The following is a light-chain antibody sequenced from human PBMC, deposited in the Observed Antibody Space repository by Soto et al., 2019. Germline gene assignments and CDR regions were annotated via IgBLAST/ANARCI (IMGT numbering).Light chain of an antibody. J-gene: IGKJ2*01. V-gene: IGKV3-20*01. Sequence: EIVLTQSPGTLSLSPGERATLSCRASQSVDSSYLAWYQQKPGQAPRLLIYSASSRATGIPDRFSGSGSGTALPLTISRREPEDFKVYNGEGNVISPPKYTFARGTKWKIK. CDR3: EGNVISPPKYT. CDR1: QSVDSSY. CDR2: SAS.